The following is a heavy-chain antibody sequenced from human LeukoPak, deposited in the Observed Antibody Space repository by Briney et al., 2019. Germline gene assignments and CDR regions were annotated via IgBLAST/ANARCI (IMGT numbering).Heavy chain of an antibody. CDR2: INPNSGGT. CDR1: GYTFTSYG. J-gene: IGHJ3*02. Sequence: ASVKVSCKASGYTFTSYGISWVRQAPGQGLEWMGWINPNSGGTNYAQKFQGRVTVTRDTSISTAYMELSRLRSDDTTVYYCARIVVVVAATPHDAFDIWGQGTMVTVSS. CDR3: ARIVVVVAATPHDAFDI. D-gene: IGHD2-15*01. V-gene: IGHV1-2*02.